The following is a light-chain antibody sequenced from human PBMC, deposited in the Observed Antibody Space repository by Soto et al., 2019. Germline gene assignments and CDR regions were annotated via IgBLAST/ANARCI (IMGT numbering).Light chain of an antibody. CDR2: ATS. Sequence: DVQMTQSQSSLSALVVDRVTITCRASQGIAPYLAWFQQKPGKVPKLLIYATSTLQSGVPSRFSDSRSEKDFTLTINSLQPEDVGTYSCQKDNSAPLTFGGSTKVEIK. CDR1: QGIAPY. CDR3: QKDNSAPLT. J-gene: IGKJ4*02. V-gene: IGKV1-27*01.